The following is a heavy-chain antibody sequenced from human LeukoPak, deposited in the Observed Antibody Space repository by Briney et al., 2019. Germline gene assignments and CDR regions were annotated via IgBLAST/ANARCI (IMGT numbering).Heavy chain of an antibody. V-gene: IGHV1-69*13. Sequence: VASVKVSCKASGYTFTGYYMHWVRQAPGQGLEWMGGIIPIFGTANYAQKFQGRVTITADESTSTAYMELSSLRSEDTAVYYCARYGGNSGGDFDYWGQGTLVTVSS. CDR1: GYTFTGYY. CDR2: IIPIFGTA. J-gene: IGHJ4*02. CDR3: ARYGGNSGGDFDY. D-gene: IGHD4-23*01.